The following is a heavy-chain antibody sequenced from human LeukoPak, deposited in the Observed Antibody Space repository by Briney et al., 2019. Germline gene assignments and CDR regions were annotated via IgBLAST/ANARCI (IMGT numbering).Heavy chain of an antibody. CDR3: ARDSPYYYGSGSATYYMDV. CDR1: GFTFSSYW. J-gene: IGHJ6*03. V-gene: IGHV4-59*01. Sequence: GSLRLSCAASGFTFSSYWMSWVRQPPGKGLEWIGYIYYSGSTNYSPSLKSRVTISVDTSKNQFSLKLSSVTAADTAVYYCARDSPYYYGSGSATYYMDVWGKGTTVTISS. CDR2: IYYSGST. D-gene: IGHD3-10*01.